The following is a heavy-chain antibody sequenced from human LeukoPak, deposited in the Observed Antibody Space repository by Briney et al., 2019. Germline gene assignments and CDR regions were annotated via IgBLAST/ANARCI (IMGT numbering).Heavy chain of an antibody. Sequence: GGSLRLSCAASGFTFDDYAMHWVRQAPGKGLEWVSGIRGNSGSIVYADSVKGRFTISRDNAKNSLYLQMNSLRAEDTALYYCAKANYDILTGYYLYWYFDLWGRGTLVTVSS. CDR2: IRGNSGSI. V-gene: IGHV3-9*01. CDR1: GFTFDDYA. D-gene: IGHD3-9*01. J-gene: IGHJ2*01. CDR3: AKANYDILTGYYLYWYFDL.